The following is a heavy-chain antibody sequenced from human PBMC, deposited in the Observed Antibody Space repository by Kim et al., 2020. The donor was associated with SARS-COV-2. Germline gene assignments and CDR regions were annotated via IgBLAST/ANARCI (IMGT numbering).Heavy chain of an antibody. CDR2: IYPGDSDT. CDR1: GYSFTSYW. D-gene: IGHD3-22*01. J-gene: IGHJ6*02. Sequence: GESLKISCKGSGYSFTSYWIGWVRQMPGKGLEWMGIIYPGDSDTRYSPSFQGQVTISADKSISTAYLQWSSLKASDTAIYYCARLYSSGYWLDYYGMDVWGQGTTVTVSS. V-gene: IGHV5-51*01. CDR3: ARLYSSGYWLDYYGMDV.